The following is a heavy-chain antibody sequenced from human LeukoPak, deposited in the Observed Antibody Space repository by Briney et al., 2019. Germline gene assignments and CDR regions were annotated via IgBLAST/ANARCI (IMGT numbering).Heavy chain of an antibody. CDR1: GFTFGSYE. V-gene: IGHV3-48*03. CDR3: ARETRGGCSGGSCYSKNNWFDP. CDR2: IRSSGSTI. Sequence: GGSLRLSCAASGFTFGSYEMNWVRQAPGKGLEWVSYIRSSGSTIYYADSVKGRFTISRDNAKNSLYLQMNSLRAEDTAVYYCARETRGGCSGGSCYSKNNWFDPWGQGTLVTVSS. D-gene: IGHD2-15*01. J-gene: IGHJ5*02.